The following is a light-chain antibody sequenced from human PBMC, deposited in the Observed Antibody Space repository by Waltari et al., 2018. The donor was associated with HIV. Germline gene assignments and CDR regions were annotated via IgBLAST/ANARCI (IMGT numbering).Light chain of an antibody. J-gene: IGLJ3*02. Sequence: QSVLTQPPSVSLAPGQTGTISCPGSSSNICPHYAVHLYQHVPGTAHKVLLSGNSDRPSRVPDRFSGSKSGTSASLVITGLQAEDEANYYCQSYDSSLSAWVFGGGTKLTVL. V-gene: IGLV1-40*01. CDR2: GNS. CDR1: SSNICPHYA. CDR3: QSYDSSLSAWV.